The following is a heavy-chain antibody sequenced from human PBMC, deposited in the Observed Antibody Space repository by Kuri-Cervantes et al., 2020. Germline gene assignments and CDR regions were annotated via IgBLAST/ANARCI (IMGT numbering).Heavy chain of an antibody. CDR1: GVSFSDYY. CDR2: IRSKAYGGTT. V-gene: IGHV3-71*01. Sequence: LSLTCAVYGVSFSDYYWSWIRQPPGKGLEWVGFIRSKAYGGTTEYAASVKGRFTISRNDSKSIAYLQMNSLRAEDTAVYYCARDHRKSGSYYYYGMDVWGQGTTVTVSS. J-gene: IGHJ6*02. CDR3: ARDHRKSGSYYYYGMDV. D-gene: IGHD1-26*01.